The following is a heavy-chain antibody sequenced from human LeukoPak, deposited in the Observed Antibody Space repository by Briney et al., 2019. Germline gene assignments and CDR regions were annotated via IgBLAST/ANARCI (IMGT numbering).Heavy chain of an antibody. CDR1: GFTFSNYA. CDR3: VRDSPSGFFDL. CDR2: INPDGTVT. V-gene: IGHV3-74*01. J-gene: IGHJ2*01. Sequence: GGSLRLSCAASGFTFSNYAMSWARQAPGKGLVWVSPINPDGTVTTYADSVKGRFTISRDNAKNTLYLQMNSLRVEDTAVYYCVRDSPSGFFDLWGRGTLVTVSS. D-gene: IGHD6-19*01.